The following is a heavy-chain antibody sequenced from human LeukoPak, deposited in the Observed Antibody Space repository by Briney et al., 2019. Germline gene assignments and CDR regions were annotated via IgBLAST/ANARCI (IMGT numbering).Heavy chain of an antibody. Sequence: ASVKVSCKASGYTFTSYGISWVRQAPRQGLEWTGWISAYNGNTKYAQKLQGRVTMTTDTSTSTAYMELRSLRSDDTAVFYCARDMGVPAASYFFDYWGQGTLVTVSS. J-gene: IGHJ4*02. CDR2: ISAYNGNT. CDR1: GYTFTSYG. D-gene: IGHD2-2*01. CDR3: ARDMGVPAASYFFDY. V-gene: IGHV1-18*01.